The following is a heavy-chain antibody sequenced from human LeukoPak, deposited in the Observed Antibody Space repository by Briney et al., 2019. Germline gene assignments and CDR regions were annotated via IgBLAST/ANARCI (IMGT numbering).Heavy chain of an antibody. CDR1: GFSFSSYE. CDR2: ISASGTLT. CDR3: ARGSDILTGYYIDY. Sequence: PGGSLRLSCAASGFSFSSYEMNWVRQAPGKGLEWISCISASGTLTHYADSVKGRFTISRDNAKNSLYLQMNSLRAEDTAVYYCARGSDILTGYYIDYWGQGTLVTVSS. V-gene: IGHV3-48*03. D-gene: IGHD3-9*01. J-gene: IGHJ4*02.